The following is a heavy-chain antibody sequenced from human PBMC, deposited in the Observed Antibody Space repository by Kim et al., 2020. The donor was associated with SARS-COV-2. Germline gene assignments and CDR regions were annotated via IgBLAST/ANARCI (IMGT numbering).Heavy chain of an antibody. V-gene: IGHV3-21*01. CDR3: ARYRPGGSRAGRTGSYGMDV. CDR2: ISSSSSYI. D-gene: IGHD6-13*01. Sequence: GGSLRLSCAASGFTFSSYSMNWVRQAPGKGVEWVSSISSSSSYIYYADSVKGRFTISRDNAKNSLYLQMNSLRAEDTAVYYCARYRPGGSRAGRTGSYGMDVWGQGTTVTVSS. CDR1: GFTFSSYS. J-gene: IGHJ6*02.